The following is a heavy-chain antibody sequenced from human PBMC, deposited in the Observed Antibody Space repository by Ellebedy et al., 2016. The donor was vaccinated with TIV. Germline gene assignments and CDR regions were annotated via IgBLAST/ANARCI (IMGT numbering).Heavy chain of an antibody. Sequence: AASVKVSCKASGYTFTNFDINWVRQASGQGLEWMGLMNTKSGDTVYSQKFQGRLTMTTNSPMTTAYMDLTARTSEDTAGQYCTAGGTKGEDNWGQGTLVNGFS. V-gene: IGHV1-8*01. D-gene: IGHD3-10*01. CDR1: GYTFTNFD. CDR3: TAGGTKGEDN. J-gene: IGHJ4*02. CDR2: MNTKSGDT.